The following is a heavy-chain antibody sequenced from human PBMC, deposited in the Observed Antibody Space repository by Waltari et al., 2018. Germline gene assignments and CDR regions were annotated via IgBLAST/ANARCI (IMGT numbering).Heavy chain of an antibody. D-gene: IGHD6-6*01. J-gene: IGHJ4*02. CDR3: ASLNIAARPYYFDY. CDR2: INQRGST. CDR1: GGSFSGYY. Sequence: QVQLQQWGAGLLKPSETLSLTCAVYGGSFSGYYWSWIRQPPGKGLEWIGEINQRGSTNYNPSLKSRVTISVDTSKNQFSLKLSSVTAAGTAVYYCASLNIAARPYYFDYWGQGTLVTVSS. V-gene: IGHV4-34*01.